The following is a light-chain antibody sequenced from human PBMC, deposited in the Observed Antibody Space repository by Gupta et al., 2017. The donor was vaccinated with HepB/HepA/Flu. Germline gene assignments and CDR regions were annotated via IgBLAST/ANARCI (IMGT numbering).Light chain of an antibody. CDR2: DVS. Sequence: QSALTQPASVSGSPGQSITISCTGTSSDIGDYNYVSWYQQHPGKAPKLIIYDVSNRPSGVASRFSGSKSGNTASLTISAHTEEDAADYYYHSSTNNNRGVFGTGTKVTVL. CDR3: HSSTNNNRGV. CDR1: SSDIGDYNY. J-gene: IGLJ1*01. V-gene: IGLV2-14*01.